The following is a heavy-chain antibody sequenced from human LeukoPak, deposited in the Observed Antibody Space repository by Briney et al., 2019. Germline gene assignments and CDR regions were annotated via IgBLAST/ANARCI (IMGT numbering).Heavy chain of an antibody. D-gene: IGHD3-10*01. CDR3: ARVGTYYQSLDS. Sequence: PSETLSLTCTVSGGSINNASWNWIRKPPGQGLEWIGYIYHSGGTNYNPSLKSRVTISLDTSKNQFSLKLSSVTAADTAVYYCARVGTYYQSLDSWGQGTLVTVS. CDR1: GGSINNAS. J-gene: IGHJ4*02. CDR2: IYHSGGT. V-gene: IGHV4-59*01.